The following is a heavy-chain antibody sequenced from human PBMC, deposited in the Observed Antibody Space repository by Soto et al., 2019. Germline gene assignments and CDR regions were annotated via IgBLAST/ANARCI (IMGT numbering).Heavy chain of an antibody. V-gene: IGHV4-39*01. D-gene: IGHD1-1*01. CDR2: MSYSGST. Sequence: SETLSLTCAVSGDSITSGSYYWGWLRRPPGKGLEWIGSMSYSGSTYYNPSLRSRVTMSVDTSKNQFSLKLSSVTAADTAVFYCARHTYKWGPNGGWFDPWGQGTLVTVSS. J-gene: IGHJ5*02. CDR1: GDSITSGSYY. CDR3: ARHTYKWGPNGGWFDP.